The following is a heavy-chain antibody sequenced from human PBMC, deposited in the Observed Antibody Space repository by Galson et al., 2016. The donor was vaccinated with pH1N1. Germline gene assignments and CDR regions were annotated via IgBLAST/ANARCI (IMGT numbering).Heavy chain of an antibody. D-gene: IGHD1-26*01. CDR2: VHYSETT. J-gene: IGHJ4*02. Sequence: ETLSLTCTVSGASSIGNNFYGGWIRQTPGKGLEWIGNVHYSETTYYNPSLKSRVTISVDTSKNHFSLKLNYVTAADTAVYFCARLVRGSYPDPLYYFDFWGQGTLVTVSS. CDR3: ARLVRGSYPDPLYYFDF. CDR1: GASSIGNNFY. V-gene: IGHV4-39*02.